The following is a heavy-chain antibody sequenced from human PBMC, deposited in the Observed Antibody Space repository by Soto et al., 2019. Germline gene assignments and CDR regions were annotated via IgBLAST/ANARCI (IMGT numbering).Heavy chain of an antibody. CDR2: IRTYNGNT. V-gene: IGHV1-18*01. J-gene: IGHJ4*02. D-gene: IGHD3-10*01. Sequence: QVQLVQSGVEVRNPGASVKVSCKASGYTFTTYGISWVRQAPGQGLEWMGWIRTYNGNTQFAQKFQGRVTMTTDTSTSTVYMELRSLTSDDTAVYYCARDWSAEVLPDYWGQGTLVTVSS. CDR1: GYTFTTYG. CDR3: ARDWSAEVLPDY.